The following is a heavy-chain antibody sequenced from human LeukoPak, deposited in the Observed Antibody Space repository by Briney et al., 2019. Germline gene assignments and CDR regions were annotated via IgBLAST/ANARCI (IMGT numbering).Heavy chain of an antibody. V-gene: IGHV4-4*07. CDR1: GGSISSYY. D-gene: IGHD6-13*01. Sequence: PSETLSLTCTVSGGSISSYYWSWIRQPAGKGLEWIGRIYTSGSTNYNPSLKSRVTMSVDTSKNQFSLKLSSVAAADTAVYYCARDHAAGIYYCYYGMDVWGQGTTVTVSS. J-gene: IGHJ6*02. CDR3: ARDHAAGIYYCYYGMDV. CDR2: IYTSGST.